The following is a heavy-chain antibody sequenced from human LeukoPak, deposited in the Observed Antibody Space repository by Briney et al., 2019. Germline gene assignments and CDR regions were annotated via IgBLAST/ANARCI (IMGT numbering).Heavy chain of an antibody. V-gene: IGHV3-33*06. D-gene: IGHD2-15*01. CDR3: AKDGGYCSGGSCDFDY. CDR2: IWYDGSNK. CDR1: GFTFSSYG. Sequence: GRSLRLSXAASGFTFSSYGMHWVRQTPGKGLEWVAVIWYDGSNKYYADSVKGRFTISRDNSKNTLYLQMNSLRAEDTAVYYCAKDGGYCSGGSCDFDYWGQGTLVTVSS. J-gene: IGHJ4*02.